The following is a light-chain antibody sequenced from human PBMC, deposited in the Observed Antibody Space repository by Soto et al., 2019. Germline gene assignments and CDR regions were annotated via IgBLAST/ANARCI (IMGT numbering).Light chain of an antibody. J-gene: IGKJ1*01. Sequence: EVVMTQSPARLSVSPGERATLSCRASQSVSNNLAWYQQKLGQAPRLLMYGASFRATGIPARFSGSGSGTEFALAISSLQSEDFAIYYCQQYNYWPQTFGQGTKVDI. V-gene: IGKV3-15*01. CDR2: GAS. CDR3: QQYNYWPQT. CDR1: QSVSNN.